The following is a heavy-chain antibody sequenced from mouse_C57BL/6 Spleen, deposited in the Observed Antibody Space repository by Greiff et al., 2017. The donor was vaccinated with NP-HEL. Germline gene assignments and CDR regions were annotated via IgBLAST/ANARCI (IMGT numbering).Heavy chain of an antibody. CDR3: ANFYDGYYVFDV. CDR2: ISSGGSYT. D-gene: IGHD2-3*01. J-gene: IGHJ1*03. CDR1: GFTFSSYG. V-gene: IGHV5-6*01. Sequence: EVKLVESGGDLVKPGGSLKLSCAASGFTFSSYGMSWVRQTPDKRLEWVATISSGGSYTYYPDSVKGRFTISRANAKNTLYLQMSSLKSEDTAVYYCANFYDGYYVFDVWGTGTTVTVSS.